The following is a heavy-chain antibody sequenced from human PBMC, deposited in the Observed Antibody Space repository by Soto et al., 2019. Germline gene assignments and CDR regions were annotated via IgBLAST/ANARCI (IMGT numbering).Heavy chain of an antibody. J-gene: IGHJ4*02. D-gene: IGHD3-10*01. CDR1: GGSISGYY. CDR3: ARHRGPAPVY. CDR2: LFYGGTT. Sequence: SETLSLTCTVSGGSISGYYWTWIRQPPGEGLEWVGSLFYGGTTDYNPSLKSRLTMSLDTSKNHFSLKLRSVTAADTAVYYCARHRGPAPVYWGQGTLVTVSS. V-gene: IGHV4-39*01.